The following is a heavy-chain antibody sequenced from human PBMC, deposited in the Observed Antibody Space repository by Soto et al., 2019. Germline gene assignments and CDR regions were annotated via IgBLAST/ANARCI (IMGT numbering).Heavy chain of an antibody. CDR1: GFAFSSYG. J-gene: IGHJ1*01. V-gene: IGHV3-33*01. D-gene: IGHD3-10*01. CDR2: IWYDGTSK. CDR3: ARGTQSYYYGSGSL. Sequence: PGGSLRLSCAASGFAFSSYGMHWVRQAPGKGLEWVAVIWYDGTSKYYADSVKGRFTISRDNSKNTLYLQMNSLRAEDTAVYYCARGTQSYYYGSGSLWGQGTLVTVSS.